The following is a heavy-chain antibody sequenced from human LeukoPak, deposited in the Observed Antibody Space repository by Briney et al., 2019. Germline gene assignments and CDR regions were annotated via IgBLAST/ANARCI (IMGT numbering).Heavy chain of an antibody. D-gene: IGHD5-18*01. CDR1: GFTFSNYW. CDR2: IKQDGSEK. Sequence: PGGSLRLSCAASGFTFSNYWMSWVRQAPGKGLEWVANIKQDGSEKYYVDSVRGRFTISRDNARNSLYLQMNSLRAEDTAVYYCARTTEGGYSYGYFYYYYMDVWGKGTTVTISS. CDR3: ARTTEGGYSYGYFYYYYMDV. V-gene: IGHV3-7*03. J-gene: IGHJ6*03.